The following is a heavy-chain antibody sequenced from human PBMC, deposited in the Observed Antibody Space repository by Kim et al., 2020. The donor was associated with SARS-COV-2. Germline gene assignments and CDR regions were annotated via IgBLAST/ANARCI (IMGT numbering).Heavy chain of an antibody. D-gene: IGHD1-7*01. J-gene: IGHJ5*02. CDR3: AKDPFGYGSNWDSYNWFDP. V-gene: IGHV3-23*01. CDR2: ISSSGGIT. Sequence: GGSLRLSCVASGFTFSKFAMNWVRQAPGKGLEWVSSISSSGGITYYADSVKGRFTISRDNSESTLYLQMDNLRAEDTAMYFCAKDPFGYGSNWDSYNWFDPWGQGTLVSVSS. CDR1: GFTFSKFA.